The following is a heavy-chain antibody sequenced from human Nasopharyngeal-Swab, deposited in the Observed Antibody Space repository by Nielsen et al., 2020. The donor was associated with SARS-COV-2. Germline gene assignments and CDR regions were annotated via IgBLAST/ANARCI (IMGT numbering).Heavy chain of an antibody. CDR3: ARDGSAAGAMSAFDI. CDR1: GGSGSSANW. CDR2: MYHSGST. J-gene: IGHJ3*02. Sequence: SETLSLTCTVSGGSGSSANWWSWVRQPPGKGLERIGDMYHSGSTAYNPSLKSRVTISVDKSKNKLSLMVFSVTAADTGVYYCARDGSAAGAMSAFDIWGQGTMVTVSS. V-gene: IGHV4-4*02. D-gene: IGHD6-13*01.